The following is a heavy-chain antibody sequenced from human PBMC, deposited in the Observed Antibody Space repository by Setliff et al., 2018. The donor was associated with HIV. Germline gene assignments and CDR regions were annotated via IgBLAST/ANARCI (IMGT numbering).Heavy chain of an antibody. Sequence: SETLSLTCNVSGDSISSGVYYWSWIRQQPGKGLEWIGYIHYTGSTFYNPSLKSRVFISADTPKNHFSLKLSSVTAADTALYYCARERGVASGSTWLSFDSWGQGTLVTVSS. CDR2: IHYTGST. CDR1: GDSISSGVYY. J-gene: IGHJ4*02. V-gene: IGHV4-31*03. D-gene: IGHD3-10*01. CDR3: ARERGVASGSTWLSFDS.